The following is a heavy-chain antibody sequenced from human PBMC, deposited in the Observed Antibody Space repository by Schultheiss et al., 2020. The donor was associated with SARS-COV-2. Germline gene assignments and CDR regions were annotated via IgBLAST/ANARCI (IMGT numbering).Heavy chain of an antibody. V-gene: IGHV4-34*01. CDR1: GGSFSGYY. CDR2: INHSGST. CDR3: ARVRTVVPAAPARPYYYGMDV. J-gene: IGHJ6*02. Sequence: SETLSLTCAVYGGSFSGYYWSWIRQPPGKGLEWIGEINHSGSTNYNPSLKSRVTISVDTSKSQFSLKLSSVTAADTAVYYCARVRTVVPAAPARPYYYGMDVWGQGTTVTVSS. D-gene: IGHD2-2*01.